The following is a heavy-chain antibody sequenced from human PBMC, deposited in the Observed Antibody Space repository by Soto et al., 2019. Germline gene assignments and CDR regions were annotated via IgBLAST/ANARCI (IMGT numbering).Heavy chain of an antibody. CDR1: GFTFSSYG. J-gene: IGHJ4*02. V-gene: IGHV3-30*18. Sequence: GGSLRLSCAASGFTFSSYGMHWVRQAPGKGLEWVAVISYDGSNKYYADSVKGRFTISRDNSKNTLYLQMNSLRAEDTAVYYCAKGVGQAESYGDYENFDYWGQGTLVTVSS. CDR3: AKGVGQAESYGDYENFDY. CDR2: ISYDGSNK. D-gene: IGHD4-17*01.